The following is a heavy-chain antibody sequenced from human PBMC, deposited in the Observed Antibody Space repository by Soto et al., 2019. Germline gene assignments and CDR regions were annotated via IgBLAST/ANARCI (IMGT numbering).Heavy chain of an antibody. J-gene: IGHJ4*02. D-gene: IGHD1-20*01. Sequence: EVQLVESGGGLVQPGGSLRLSCTASGFTFSSRAMNWVRQFPGRGLEWVSYISSSSSNIDYADSEKGRFTVSRDNAKNSLYLQMNTLRDEDTAVYYCASDRSLGSNWYYYLESWGQGTLVTVSS. CDR1: GFTFSSRA. CDR2: ISSSSSNI. V-gene: IGHV3-48*02. CDR3: ASDRSLGSNWYYYLES.